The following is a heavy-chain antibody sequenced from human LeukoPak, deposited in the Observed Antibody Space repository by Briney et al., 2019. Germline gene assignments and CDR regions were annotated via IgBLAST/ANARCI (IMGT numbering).Heavy chain of an antibody. CDR2: ISYEGSTK. J-gene: IGHJ6*02. CDR3: ARAIVVRGNYQGDYYNMDV. V-gene: IGHV3-30-3*01. Sequence: GGSLRLSCAASGFTFSSHAMHWVRQAPGEGLEWVALISYEGSTKYYPDSVRGRFTISRDNSKNTLYLQINSLRAEDTAVYYCARAIVVRGNYQGDYYNMDVWGQGTTVTVSS. D-gene: IGHD1-26*01. CDR1: GFTFSSHA.